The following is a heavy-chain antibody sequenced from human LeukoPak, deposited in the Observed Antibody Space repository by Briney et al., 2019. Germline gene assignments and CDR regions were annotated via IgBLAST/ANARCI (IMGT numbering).Heavy chain of an antibody. CDR2: INPDSVGI. J-gene: IGHJ4*02. V-gene: IGHV1-2*02. D-gene: IGHD1-26*01. CDR3: SXXXXXLLLIGSFYDY. Sequence: ASVKVSCKASGYTFTSYRISWVRQAPGQGLEWMGWINPDSVGIDYSQKFQGRVTMTRDTSINTAFMELSSLVSDDTSVYSGSXXXXXLLLIGSFYDYWGQGTLITVSS. CDR1: GYTFTSYR.